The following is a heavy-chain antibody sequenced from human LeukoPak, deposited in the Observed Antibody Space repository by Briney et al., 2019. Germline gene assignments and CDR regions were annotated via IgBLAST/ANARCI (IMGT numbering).Heavy chain of an antibody. V-gene: IGHV3-30*02. CDR1: GFTFSSYG. Sequence: PGGSLRLPCAASGFTFSSYGMHWVRQAPGKGLEWVAFIRYDGSNKYYADSVKGRFTISRDNSKNTLYLQMNSLRAEDTAVYYCANELYGDYYYGMDVWGQGTTVTVSS. CDR2: IRYDGSNK. CDR3: ANELYGDYYYGMDV. D-gene: IGHD4-17*01. J-gene: IGHJ6*02.